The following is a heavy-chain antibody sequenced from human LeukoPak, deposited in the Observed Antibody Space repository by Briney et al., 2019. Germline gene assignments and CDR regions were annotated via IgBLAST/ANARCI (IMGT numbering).Heavy chain of an antibody. CDR1: GYTFTGYY. J-gene: IGHJ4*02. CDR2: INPSGGST. D-gene: IGHD3-22*01. CDR3: AREYDSSGYGTTALDY. V-gene: IGHV1-46*01. Sequence: GASVKVSCKASGYTFTGYYMHWVRQAPGQGLEWMGWINPSGGSTSYAQKFQGRVTMTRDTSTSTVYMELSSLRSEDTAVYYCAREYDSSGYGTTALDYWGQGALVTVSS.